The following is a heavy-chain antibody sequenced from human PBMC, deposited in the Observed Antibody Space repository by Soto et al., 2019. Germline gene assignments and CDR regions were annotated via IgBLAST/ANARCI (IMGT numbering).Heavy chain of an antibody. D-gene: IGHD3-10*01. CDR3: VKGPLWALPYYYYGMDV. J-gene: IGHJ6*02. Sequence: PGGSLRLSCAASGFTFSSYGMHWVRQAPGKGLEWVAVISYDGSNKYYADSVKGRFTISRDNSKNTLYLQMNSLRAEDTAVYYCVKGPLWALPYYYYGMDVWGQGTTVTVSS. CDR1: GFTFSSYG. V-gene: IGHV3-30*18. CDR2: ISYDGSNK.